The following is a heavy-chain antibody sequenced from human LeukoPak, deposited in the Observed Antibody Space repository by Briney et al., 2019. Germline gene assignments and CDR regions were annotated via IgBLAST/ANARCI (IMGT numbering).Heavy chain of an antibody. J-gene: IGHJ4*02. D-gene: IGHD3-22*01. V-gene: IGHV1-46*01. Sequence: ASVKVSCKASGYTFTTYYIHWVRQATGQGLEWMGLINPTGGSTTYAQKFQGRVTMTRDTSTSTVYMELSSLRSEDTAVYYCARLWSDSSGYYLDYWGQGTLVTVSS. CDR3: ARLWSDSSGYYLDY. CDR2: INPTGGST. CDR1: GYTFTTYY.